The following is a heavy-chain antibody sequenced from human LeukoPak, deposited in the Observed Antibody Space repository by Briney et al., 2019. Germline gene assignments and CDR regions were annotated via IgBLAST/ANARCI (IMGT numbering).Heavy chain of an antibody. CDR3: AKSGEYGDHFDY. V-gene: IGHV3-23*01. J-gene: IGHJ4*02. CDR2: ISGSGGST. Sequence: GGSLRLSCAASGFTFSSYSMNWVRQAPGKGLEWVSAISGSGGSTYYADSVKGRFTISRDNSKNTLYLQMNSLRAEDTAVYYCAKSGEYGDHFDYWGQGTLVTVSS. CDR1: GFTFSSYS. D-gene: IGHD4-17*01.